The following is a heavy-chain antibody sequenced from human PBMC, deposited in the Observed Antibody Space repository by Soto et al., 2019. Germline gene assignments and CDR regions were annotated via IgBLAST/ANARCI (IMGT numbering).Heavy chain of an antibody. Sequence: GGSLRLSCAGSGFTFSNHAMYWVRQAPGKGLEWVAVISYDGSNKYYSDSVKGRFTISRDNSKDTLYLQMNSLRAEDTAVYYCARVPGYDFWSGSQGDHWGQGTLVTVSS. D-gene: IGHD3-3*01. V-gene: IGHV3-30-3*01. CDR1: GFTFSNHA. J-gene: IGHJ4*02. CDR2: ISYDGSNK. CDR3: ARVPGYDFWSGSQGDH.